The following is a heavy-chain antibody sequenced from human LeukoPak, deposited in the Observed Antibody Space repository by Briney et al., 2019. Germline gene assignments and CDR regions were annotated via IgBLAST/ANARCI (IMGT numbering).Heavy chain of an antibody. D-gene: IGHD2-2*01. J-gene: IGHJ6*03. CDR2: ISSSSSYI. CDR3: AREAGYCSSTSCYYGGYYYYYMDV. Sequence: GGSLRLSCAACGFTFSSYSMNWVRQAPGKGLEWVSSISSSSSYIYYADSVKGRFTISRDNAKNSLYLQMNSLRAEDTAVYYCAREAGYCSSTSCYYGGYYYYYMDVWGKGTTVTVSS. CDR1: GFTFSSYS. V-gene: IGHV3-21*01.